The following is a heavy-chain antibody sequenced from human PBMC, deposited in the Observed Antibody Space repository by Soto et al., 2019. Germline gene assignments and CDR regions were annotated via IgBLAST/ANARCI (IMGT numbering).Heavy chain of an antibody. CDR1: GFTFSSYE. Sequence: EVQLVESGGGLVQPGGSLRLSCAASGFTFSSYEMNWVRQAPGKGLEWVSYISSSGSYTNYADSVKGRFTISRDNAKNSLYLQMNSLRAEDTAVYYCARGGYDSSGYYFNWFDPWGQGTLVTVSS. V-gene: IGHV3-48*03. D-gene: IGHD3-22*01. CDR3: ARGGYDSSGYYFNWFDP. J-gene: IGHJ5*02. CDR2: ISSSGSYT.